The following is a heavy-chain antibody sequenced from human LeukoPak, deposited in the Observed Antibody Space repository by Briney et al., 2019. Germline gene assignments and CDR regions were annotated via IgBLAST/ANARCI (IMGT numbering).Heavy chain of an antibody. J-gene: IGHJ4*02. CDR1: GFPFRSYS. CDR2: VSSSSRYT. V-gene: IGHV3-21*01. D-gene: IGHD3-3*01. Sequence: PGGSLRLSCSASGFPFRSYSMNWVRQAPGKGLEGVSSVSSSSRYTFYVDSVKGRFTISRDDAKNSLYLQMTSLRVEDTAVYYCARDEARGYDFRPQDHWGQGTLVSVSS. CDR3: ARDEARGYDFRPQDH.